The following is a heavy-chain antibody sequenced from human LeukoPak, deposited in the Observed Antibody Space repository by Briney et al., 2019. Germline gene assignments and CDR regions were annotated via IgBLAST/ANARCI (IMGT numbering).Heavy chain of an antibody. D-gene: IGHD1-1*01. Sequence: GGSLRLSCAASGFTFSSYAMHWVRQAPGKGLEWVAVISYDGSNKYYADSVKGRFTISRGNSKNTLYLQMNSLRAEDTAVYYCARDRLGWNPTSNWFDPWGQGTLVTVSS. CDR1: GFTFSSYA. CDR3: ARDRLGWNPTSNWFDP. J-gene: IGHJ5*02. V-gene: IGHV3-30*04. CDR2: ISYDGSNK.